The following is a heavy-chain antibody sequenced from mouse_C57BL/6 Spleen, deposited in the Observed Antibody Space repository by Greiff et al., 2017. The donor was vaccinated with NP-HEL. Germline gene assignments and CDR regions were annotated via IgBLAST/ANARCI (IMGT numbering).Heavy chain of an antibody. CDR1: GFSLTSYG. Sequence: QVQLKQSGPGLVAPSQSLSITCTVSGFSLTSYGVDWVRQSPGKGLEWLGVIWGVGRTHYNSALKSRLSLSQDNSKSQVCLKMNSLKTDDTAMYYCASLHYYGSSSFAYWGQGTLVTVSA. J-gene: IGHJ3*01. V-gene: IGHV2-6*01. CDR3: ASLHYYGSSSFAY. CDR2: IWGVGRT. D-gene: IGHD1-1*01.